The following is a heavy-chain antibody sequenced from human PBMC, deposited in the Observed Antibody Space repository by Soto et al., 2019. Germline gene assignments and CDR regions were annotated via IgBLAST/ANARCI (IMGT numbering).Heavy chain of an antibody. D-gene: IGHD6-19*01. CDR3: ARERGAIAVSYFDY. Sequence: QVQLVESGGGVVQPGRSLRLSCAASGFTFSSYAMHWVRQAPGKGLEWVAVISYDGSNKYYADSVKGRFTISRDNSINTLYLQMNSLRAEDRAVYYCARERGAIAVSYFDYWGQGTLVTVSS. CDR2: ISYDGSNK. CDR1: GFTFSSYA. J-gene: IGHJ4*02. V-gene: IGHV3-30-3*01.